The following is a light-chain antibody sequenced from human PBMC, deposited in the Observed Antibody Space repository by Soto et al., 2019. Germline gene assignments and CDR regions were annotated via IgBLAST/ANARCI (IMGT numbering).Light chain of an antibody. V-gene: IGKV1-5*03. J-gene: IGKJ4*01. Sequence: DIQMTQSPSTLSASVGDRVTITCRASQSISSWLAWYQQKPGKAPNLLIYKASSLESGVPSRFSSSRSGTEFTLTISSLQPDDFATYYCQQYNSYPLTFGGGTKVEIK. CDR1: QSISSW. CDR3: QQYNSYPLT. CDR2: KAS.